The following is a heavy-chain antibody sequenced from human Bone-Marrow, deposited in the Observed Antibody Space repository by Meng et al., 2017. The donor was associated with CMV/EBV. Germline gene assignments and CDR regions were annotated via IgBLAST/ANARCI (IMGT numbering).Heavy chain of an antibody. Sequence: VQSGVRIKEPGASVKVSCKAPGYTFNTYGIIWLRQAPGQGLEWMGWISGDHGNTNYAQNFQDRVSMTTDTSTSTVYMELSSLRSDDTAVYYCARDAGNGRLTVDYWGQGTLVTVSS. V-gene: IGHV1-18*01. CDR1: GYTFNTYG. CDR2: ISGDHGNT. CDR3: ARDAGNGRLTVDY. D-gene: IGHD6-13*01. J-gene: IGHJ4*02.